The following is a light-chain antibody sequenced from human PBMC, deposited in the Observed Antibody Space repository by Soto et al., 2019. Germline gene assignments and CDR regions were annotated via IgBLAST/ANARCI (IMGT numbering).Light chain of an antibody. CDR3: QQYGSSPRT. Sequence: EIVLTQSPGTLSLSPGERATLSCRASQSVSSSFLAWYHQKPGQAPRLLIYGASSRATGIPDRFSGSGSGTDFTLTISRLEPKDFAVYYCQQYGSSPRTFGKGTKVEI. CDR2: GAS. J-gene: IGKJ1*01. V-gene: IGKV3-20*01. CDR1: QSVSSSF.